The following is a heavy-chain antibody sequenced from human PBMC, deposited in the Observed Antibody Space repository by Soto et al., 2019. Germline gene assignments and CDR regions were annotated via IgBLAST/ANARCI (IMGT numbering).Heavy chain of an antibody. V-gene: IGHV3-74*01. CDR1: GFTFSIYW. CDR2: INADGNYT. J-gene: IGHJ4*02. D-gene: IGHD4-17*01. CDR3: ARGGAYGDYRSDY. Sequence: EVQLVESGGGLVQPGGSLRLSCAASGFTFSIYWMHWVRQVPGKGLVWVSRINADGNYTSNADFVKGRFTVSRDNAKNTLYLQMDSLRAEDTAVYCCARGGAYGDYRSDYWGQGTLVTVSS.